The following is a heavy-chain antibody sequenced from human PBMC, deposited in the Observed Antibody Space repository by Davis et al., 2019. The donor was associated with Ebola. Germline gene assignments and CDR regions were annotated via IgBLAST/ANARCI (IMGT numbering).Heavy chain of an antibody. J-gene: IGHJ5*02. CDR1: GYTFTSYD. CDR3: ARVSSWVGGGDSSVP. V-gene: IGHV1-8*01. D-gene: IGHD3-10*01. Sequence: ASVKVSCKASGYTFTSYDINWVRQATGQGLEWMGWMNPNSGNTGYAQKFQGRVTMTRNTSISTAYMELRSLTSDDTAVYYCARVSSWVGGGDSSVPWGQGTLVTVSS. CDR2: MNPNSGNT.